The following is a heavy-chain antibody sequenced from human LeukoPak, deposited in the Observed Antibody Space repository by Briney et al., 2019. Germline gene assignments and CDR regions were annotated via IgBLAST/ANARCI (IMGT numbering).Heavy chain of an antibody. J-gene: IGHJ4*02. CDR1: GSCFTSYW. V-gene: IGHV5-51*01. CDR3: ARSGILISQIRYFDY. D-gene: IGHD6-13*01. CDR2: IYPGGSDT. Sequence: GESLKISCKGAGSCFTSYWIGWVRQMPGKGLEWMGIIYPGGSDTRYSPSFQGQVTISADKYISTAYLQWSSLKASDTAMYYCARSGILISQIRYFDYWGQGTLVTVSS.